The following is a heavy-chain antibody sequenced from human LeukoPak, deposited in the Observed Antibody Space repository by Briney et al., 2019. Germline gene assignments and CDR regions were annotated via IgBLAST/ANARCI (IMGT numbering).Heavy chain of an antibody. V-gene: IGHV3-23*01. D-gene: IGHD1-26*01. CDR1: GFSFSSYA. CDR3: ASDSGSYQDAFDI. Sequence: GGSLRLSCAASGFSFSSYAMSWVRQAPGKGLEWVSATSGSGGSTYYADSVKGRFTISRDNAKNSLYLQMNSLRAEDTAVYYCASDSGSYQDAFDIWGQGTMVTVSS. J-gene: IGHJ3*02. CDR2: TSGSGGST.